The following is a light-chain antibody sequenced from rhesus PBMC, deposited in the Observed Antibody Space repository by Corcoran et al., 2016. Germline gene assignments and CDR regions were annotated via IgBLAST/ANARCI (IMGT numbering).Light chain of an antibody. Sequence: DIQMTQSPSSLSASVGDTVTITCRASQSINSWLAWYQQSPGKAPKLLIYEASTLESGVSSRFSGAGSGTDFTITISSLQSEDFATYYCQQYNSSPLTVGGGTKV. CDR1: QSINSW. CDR2: EAS. V-gene: IGKV1-22*01. J-gene: IGKJ4*01. CDR3: QQYNSSPLT.